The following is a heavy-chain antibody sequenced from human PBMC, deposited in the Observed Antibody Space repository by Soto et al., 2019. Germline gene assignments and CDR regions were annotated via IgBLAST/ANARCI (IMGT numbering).Heavy chain of an antibody. V-gene: IGHV3-48*02. D-gene: IGHD3-3*01. J-gene: IGHJ4*02. CDR3: ARGGGPLEWLLTNDY. CDR1: GFTFSSYS. CDR2: ISSSSSTI. Sequence: EVQLVESGGGLVQPGGSLRLSCAASGFTFSSYSMNWVRQAPGKGLEWVSYISSSSSTIYYADSVKGRFTISRDNAKNSLYLQMNSLRDEDTAVYYCARGGGPLEWLLTNDYWGQGTLVTVSS.